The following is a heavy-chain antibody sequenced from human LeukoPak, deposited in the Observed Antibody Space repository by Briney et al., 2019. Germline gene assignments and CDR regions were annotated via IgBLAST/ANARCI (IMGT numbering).Heavy chain of an antibody. J-gene: IGHJ5*02. CDR1: GGSISSSSYY. CDR3: ARVRPTVTRGRDWFDP. V-gene: IGHV4-39*01. Sequence: PSETLSLTCTVSGGSISSSSYYWGWIRQPPGKGLEWIGSIYYSGSTYYNPSLKSRVTISVDTSKNQFSLKLSSVTAADTAVYYCARVRPTVTRGRDWFDPWGQGTLVTVSS. CDR2: IYYSGST. D-gene: IGHD4-17*01.